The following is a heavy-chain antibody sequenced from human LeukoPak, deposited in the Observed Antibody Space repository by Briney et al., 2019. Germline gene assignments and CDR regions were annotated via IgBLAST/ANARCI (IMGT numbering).Heavy chain of an antibody. V-gene: IGHV3-33*01. Sequence: GGSLRLSCAASGFTFSSNGMQWVRQAPGKGLEWVAVIWYDGSNKYYADSVKGRFTISRDNSKHTLFLQMNSLRAEDTAVYYCVRDSGYYDSSGYYYVGASDIWGQGTMVTVSS. CDR2: IWYDGSNK. J-gene: IGHJ3*02. CDR3: VRDSGYYDSSGYYYVGASDI. D-gene: IGHD3-22*01. CDR1: GFTFSSNG.